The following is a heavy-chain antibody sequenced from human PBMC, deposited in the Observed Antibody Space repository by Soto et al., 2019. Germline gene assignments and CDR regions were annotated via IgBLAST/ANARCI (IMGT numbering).Heavy chain of an antibody. CDR2: ISAYNGNT. D-gene: IGHD3-22*01. V-gene: IGHV1-18*01. J-gene: IGHJ4*02. CDR3: ARDKETYPMNY. CDR1: GYTFTSYG. Sequence: VASVKVSCKASGYTFTSYGIRWVRQAPGQGLEWMGWISAYNGNTNYAQKLQGRVTMTTDTSTSTAYMELRSLRSDDTAGYYCARDKETYPMNYWGQGTLVTVSS.